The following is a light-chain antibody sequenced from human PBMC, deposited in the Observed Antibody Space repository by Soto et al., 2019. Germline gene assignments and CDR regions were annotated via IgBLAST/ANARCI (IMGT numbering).Light chain of an antibody. CDR1: RSDVGAYNY. CDR3: SSFTSRFTFV. Sequence: QSVLTQPASVSGSPGQSIAISCTGTRSDVGAYNYVSWYQQHPGKPPKLMISEVTNRPSGVSDRFSGSKSGNTASLTISGLQAEDEADYYCSSFTSRFTFVFGTGTKVTVL. J-gene: IGLJ1*01. CDR2: EVT. V-gene: IGLV2-14*01.